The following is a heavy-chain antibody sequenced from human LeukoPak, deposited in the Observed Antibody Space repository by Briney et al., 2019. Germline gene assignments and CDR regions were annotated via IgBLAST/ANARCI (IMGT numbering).Heavy chain of an antibody. Sequence: ASVKVSCKASGYTFTGYYMHWVRQAPGQGLEWMGWISGYNGNTNYAQKSEGRLTLTTDTATSTVYMELRNLRSDDTAVYYCARGLDAAAGLANFDYWGQGTLVTVSS. J-gene: IGHJ4*02. CDR2: ISGYNGNT. CDR1: GYTFTGYY. CDR3: ARGLDAAAGLANFDY. V-gene: IGHV1-18*04. D-gene: IGHD6-25*01.